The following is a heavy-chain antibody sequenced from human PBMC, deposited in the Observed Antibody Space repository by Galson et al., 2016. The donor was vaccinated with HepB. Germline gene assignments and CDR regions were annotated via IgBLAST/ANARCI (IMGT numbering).Heavy chain of an antibody. CDR2: IDWDDDK. D-gene: IGHD1-26*01. Sequence: PALVKPTQTLTLTCTFSGFSLSTSGMCVSWIRQPPGKALEWLALIDWDDDKYYNTSLTTRLTISKDTSKNQVVLTMTNMDPVDTATYYCARLGGSYYKSCFDHWGQGNLVTVSS. J-gene: IGHJ4*02. CDR3: ARLGGSYYKSCFDH. V-gene: IGHV2-70*01. CDR1: GFSLSTSGMC.